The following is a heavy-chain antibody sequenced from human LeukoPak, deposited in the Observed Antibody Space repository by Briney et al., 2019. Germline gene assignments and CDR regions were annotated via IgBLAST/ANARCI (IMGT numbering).Heavy chain of an antibody. D-gene: IGHD3-10*01. Sequence: GASVKVSCKASGYTFISYYMHWVRQAPGQGLEWMGIINPSGGSTSNAQRFQDRVTMTRDTSTSTVYMELSNLRSEDTAVYFCAGEWCVLWFGELGYWGQGTLVTVSS. V-gene: IGHV1-46*01. CDR1: GYTFISYY. CDR3: AGEWCVLWFGELGY. J-gene: IGHJ4*02. CDR2: INPSGGST.